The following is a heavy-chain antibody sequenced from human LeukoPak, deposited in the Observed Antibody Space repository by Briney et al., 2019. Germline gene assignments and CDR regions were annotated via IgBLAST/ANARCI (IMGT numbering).Heavy chain of an antibody. V-gene: IGHV1-46*01. Sequence: GASVKVSCKASGYTFTSYYMHWVRQAPGQGLEWMGIINPSGGSTSYAQKFQGRVTMTRDTSTSTVYMELSSLRSEDTAVYYCARERGTGTHFDAFDIWGQGTMVTVSS. CDR1: GYTFTSYY. CDR2: INPSGGST. CDR3: ARERGTGTHFDAFDI. D-gene: IGHD1-1*01. J-gene: IGHJ3*02.